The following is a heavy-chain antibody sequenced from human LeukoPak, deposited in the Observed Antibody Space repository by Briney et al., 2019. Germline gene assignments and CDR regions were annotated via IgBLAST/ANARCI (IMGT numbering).Heavy chain of an antibody. CDR2: INPSGGST. CDR3: ARVRTVTTLVY. J-gene: IGHJ4*02. CDR1: GYTFTSYH. V-gene: IGHV1-46*01. Sequence: ASVKVSCKASGYTFTSYHMHWVRQAPGQGLEWMGIINPSGGSTSYAQKFQGRVTMTRDTSTSTVYMELSSLRSEDTAVYYCARVRTVTTLVYWGQGTLVTVSS. D-gene: IGHD4-17*01.